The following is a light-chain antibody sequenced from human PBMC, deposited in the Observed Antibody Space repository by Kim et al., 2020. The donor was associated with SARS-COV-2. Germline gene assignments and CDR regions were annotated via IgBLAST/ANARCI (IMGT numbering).Light chain of an antibody. Sequence: VSPGERATPSCRAGQSVNTNLAWYQQKPGQAPRLLVYSASTRATGIPARFSGTGSGTEFALTISSLQSEDSAVYYCQQYNNWLPYTFGQGTKLEI. CDR1: QSVNTN. CDR3: QQYNNWLPYT. V-gene: IGKV3-15*01. CDR2: SAS. J-gene: IGKJ2*01.